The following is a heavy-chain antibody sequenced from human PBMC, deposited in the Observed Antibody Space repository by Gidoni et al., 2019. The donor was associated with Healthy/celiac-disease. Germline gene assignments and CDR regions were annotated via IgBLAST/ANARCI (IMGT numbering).Heavy chain of an antibody. CDR1: GGPISSYY. CDR2: IYYSGST. CDR3: ARGTKTARRGNWFDP. Sequence: QVQLQESGPGLVKPSETLSLTCTVSGGPISSYYWSWIRQPPGKGLELIGYIYYSGSTNYNPSLKSRVTISVDTSKNQFSLKLSSVTAADTAVYYCARGTKTARRGNWFDPWGQGTLVTVSS. J-gene: IGHJ5*02. D-gene: IGHD6-6*01. V-gene: IGHV4-59*01.